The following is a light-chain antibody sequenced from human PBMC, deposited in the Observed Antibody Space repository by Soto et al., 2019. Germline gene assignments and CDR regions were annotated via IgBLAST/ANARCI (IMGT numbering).Light chain of an antibody. Sequence: DIVMTQSPDSLAVSLGERATINCKSSQSVLYSSNNMNYLAWYQQRPGQPPNLLIYWASTRESGVPDRFSGSGSGTDFTLTISSLQAEDVAIYYCQQYFSFPWTFGQGTKVEIK. CDR3: QQYFSFPWT. CDR1: QSVLYSSNNMNY. CDR2: WAS. J-gene: IGKJ1*01. V-gene: IGKV4-1*01.